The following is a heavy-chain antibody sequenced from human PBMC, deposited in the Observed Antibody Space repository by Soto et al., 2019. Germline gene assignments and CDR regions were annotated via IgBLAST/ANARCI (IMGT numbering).Heavy chain of an antibody. D-gene: IGHD6-19*01. Sequence: TVSGGSISSYYWSWIRQPPGKGLEWIGYIYYSGSTNYNPSLKSRVTISVDTSKNQFSLKLSSVTAADTAVYYCAREPGVAVAGHDWYFDLWGRGTLVTVSS. V-gene: IGHV4-59*01. J-gene: IGHJ2*01. CDR3: AREPGVAVAGHDWYFDL. CDR1: GGSISSYY. CDR2: IYYSGST.